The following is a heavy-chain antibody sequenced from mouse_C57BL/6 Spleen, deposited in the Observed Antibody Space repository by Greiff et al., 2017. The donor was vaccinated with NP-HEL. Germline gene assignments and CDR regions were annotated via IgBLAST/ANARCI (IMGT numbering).Heavy chain of an antibody. Sequence: VQLQQSGAELARPGASVKLSCKASGYTFTSYGISWVKQRTGQGLEWIGEIYPRSGNTYYNEKFKGKATLTADKSSSTAYMELRSLTSEDSAVYFCAREYDYDEGFFDYWGQGTTLTVSS. J-gene: IGHJ2*01. V-gene: IGHV1-81*01. CDR2: IYPRSGNT. D-gene: IGHD2-4*01. CDR1: GYTFTSYG. CDR3: AREYDYDEGFFDY.